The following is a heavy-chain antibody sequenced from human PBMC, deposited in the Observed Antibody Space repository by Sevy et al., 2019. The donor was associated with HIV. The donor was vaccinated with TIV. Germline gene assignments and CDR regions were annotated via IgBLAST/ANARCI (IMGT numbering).Heavy chain of an antibody. CDR1: GFTFSSYV. CDR3: AKVRSTMIPATGNFDY. V-gene: IGHV3-23*01. Sequence: GGSLRLSCAASGFTFSSYVMSWVRQAPGKGLQWVSAVSASGISTYYTDSVKGRFTISRDNSKNMRHMQMNSLRAEDTAVYYCAKVRSTMIPATGNFDYWGQGTLVTVSS. J-gene: IGHJ4*02. D-gene: IGHD1-1*01. CDR2: VSASGIST.